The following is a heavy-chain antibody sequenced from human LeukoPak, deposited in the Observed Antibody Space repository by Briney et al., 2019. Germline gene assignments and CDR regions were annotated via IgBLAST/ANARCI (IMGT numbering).Heavy chain of an antibody. J-gene: IGHJ4*02. CDR3: VKDLSGYWTFDY. D-gene: IGHD1-1*01. CDR1: GFIFTGYF. CDR2: ISDDGNRK. Sequence: GGSLRLSCAASGFIFTGYFMSWVRQAPGKGLEWVAVISDDGNRKYYADSVQGRFTISRDNSKNTLYLQMNSLRAEDTAVYFCVKDLSGYWTFDYWGQGTLVTVSS. V-gene: IGHV3-30*18.